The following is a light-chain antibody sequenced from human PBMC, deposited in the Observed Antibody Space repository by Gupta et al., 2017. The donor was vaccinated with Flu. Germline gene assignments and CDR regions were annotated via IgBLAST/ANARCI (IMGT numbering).Light chain of an antibody. Sequence: DIQMTQSPSSLSASVGDRVTISCRASQDIKKSLAWYQQRPGKVPRLLIYSASNVDSGVPSRFSGSGSGTDFTFTISSLQPEDFATYYCQHYHHVPLTFGQGTRLEIK. CDR2: SAS. CDR3: QHYHHVPLT. V-gene: IGKV1-27*01. CDR1: QDIKKS. J-gene: IGKJ5*01.